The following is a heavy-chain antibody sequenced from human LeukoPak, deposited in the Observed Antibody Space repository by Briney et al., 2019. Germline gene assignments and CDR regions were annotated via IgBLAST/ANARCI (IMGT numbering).Heavy chain of an antibody. CDR1: GFIFNDYY. CDR3: ARDLGYLGGYYYYDYMDV. V-gene: IGHV3-11*01. CDR2: IANSGPTV. D-gene: IGHD3-16*01. J-gene: IGHJ6*03. Sequence: GGSLRLSCAASGFIFNDYYMGWIRQAPGKGLEWVAYIANSGPTVFYIDSVRGRFTISRDNAKNSLYLQMNSLRAEDTAVYYCARDLGYLGGYYYYDYMDVWGRGTTVTISS.